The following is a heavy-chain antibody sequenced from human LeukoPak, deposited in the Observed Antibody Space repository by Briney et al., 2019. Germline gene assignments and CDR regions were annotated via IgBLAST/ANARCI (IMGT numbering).Heavy chain of an antibody. D-gene: IGHD4-17*01. Sequence: SETLSLTCTVSGGSISSGGYYWSWIRQHPGEGLEWIGYIYYSGSTYYNPSLKSRVTISVDTSKNQFSLKLSSVTAADTAVYYCARDRYGDPNHLDYWGQGTLVTVSS. J-gene: IGHJ4*02. CDR2: IYYSGST. CDR1: GGSISSGGYY. V-gene: IGHV4-31*03. CDR3: ARDRYGDPNHLDY.